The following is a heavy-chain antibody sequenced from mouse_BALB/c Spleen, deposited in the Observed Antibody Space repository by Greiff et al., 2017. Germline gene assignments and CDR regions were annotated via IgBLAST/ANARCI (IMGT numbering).Heavy chain of an antibody. CDR2: IWRGGST. J-gene: IGHJ4*01. CDR3: ATPSTMITPYAMDY. Sequence: VKLQQSGPSLVQPSQSLSITCTVSGFSLTSSGVHWVRQSPGKGLEWLGVIWRGGSTDYNAAFMSRLSITKDNSKSQVFFKMNSLQADDTAIYYCATPSTMITPYAMDYWGQGTSVTVSS. CDR1: GFSLTSSG. V-gene: IGHV2-5-1*01. D-gene: IGHD2-4*01.